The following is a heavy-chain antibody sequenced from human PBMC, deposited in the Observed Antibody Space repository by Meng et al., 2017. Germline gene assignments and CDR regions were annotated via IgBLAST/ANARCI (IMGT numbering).Heavy chain of an antibody. V-gene: IGHV4-61*01. J-gene: IGHJ4*02. CDR3: ARTRGDYYFDY. D-gene: IGHD3-16*01. CDR2: IDYGGST. Sequence: QVQPEESGPGLGRASATPSLTCTVSGDSVTVGSHYWSWIRQPPGKGLEWIGYIDYGGSTSYNPSLRSRVTISVDTSNNQFSLKLSSVTAADTAVFYCARTRGDYYFDYWGQGTLVTVSS. CDR1: GDSVTVGSHY.